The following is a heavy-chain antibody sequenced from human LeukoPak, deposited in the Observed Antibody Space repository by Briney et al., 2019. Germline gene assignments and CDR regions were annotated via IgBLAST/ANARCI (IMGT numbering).Heavy chain of an antibody. Sequence: GSLRLSCAASGFTFSSYAMSWVRQPPGKGLELVSAFTGSGGSTYYTDSVKGRFTISRDNSKNTLYLQMNSLRPEDTAVYYCAKDLLTMIVVVPKEIFDYWGQGTLVTVSS. J-gene: IGHJ4*02. V-gene: IGHV3-23*01. CDR3: AKDLLTMIVVVPKEIFDY. CDR1: GFTFSSYA. D-gene: IGHD3-22*01. CDR2: FTGSGGST.